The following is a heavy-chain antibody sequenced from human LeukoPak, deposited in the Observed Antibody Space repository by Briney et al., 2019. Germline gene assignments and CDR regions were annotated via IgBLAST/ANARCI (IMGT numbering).Heavy chain of an antibody. Sequence: GGSLRLSCAASRFTFSSYAMSWVRQAPGKGLEWVSAISGSGGSTYYADSVKGRFTISRDNSKNSLYLQMNSLRTEDTALYYCAKDWSGSFDYWGQGTLVTVSS. V-gene: IGHV3-23*01. D-gene: IGHD3-3*01. CDR1: RFTFSSYA. CDR3: AKDWSGSFDY. CDR2: ISGSGGST. J-gene: IGHJ4*02.